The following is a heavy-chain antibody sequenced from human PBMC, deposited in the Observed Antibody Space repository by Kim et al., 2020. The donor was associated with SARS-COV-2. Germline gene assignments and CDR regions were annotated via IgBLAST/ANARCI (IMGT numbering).Heavy chain of an antibody. V-gene: IGHV3-33*01. CDR1: GFTFSSYG. D-gene: IGHD6-6*01. CDR2: IWYDGSNK. CDR3: ARETATSKAAPYFYYYYYGMDV. Sequence: GGSLRLSCAASGFTFSSYGMHWVRQAPGKGLEWVAVIWYDGSNKYYADSVKGRFTISRDNSKNTLYLQMNSLRAEDTAVYYCARETATSKAAPYFYYYYYGMDVWGQGTTVTVSS. J-gene: IGHJ6*02.